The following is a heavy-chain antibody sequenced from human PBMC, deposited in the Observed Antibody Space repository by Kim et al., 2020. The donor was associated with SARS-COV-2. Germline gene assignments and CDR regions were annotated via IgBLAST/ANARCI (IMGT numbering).Heavy chain of an antibody. CDR3: ARCPSRYDFWSRILPDAFDI. V-gene: IGHV4-59*13. J-gene: IGHJ3*02. CDR2: IYYSGST. Sequence: SETLSLTCTVSGGSISSYYWSWIRQPPGKGLEWIGYIYYSGSTNYNPSLKSRVTISVDTSKNQFSLKLSSVTAADTAVYYCARCPSRYDFWSRILPDAFDIWGQGTMVTVSS. D-gene: IGHD3-3*01. CDR1: GGSISSYY.